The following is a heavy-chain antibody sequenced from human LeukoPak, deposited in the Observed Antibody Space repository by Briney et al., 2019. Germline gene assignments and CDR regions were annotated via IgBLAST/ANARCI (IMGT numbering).Heavy chain of an antibody. V-gene: IGHV3-48*03. D-gene: IGHD2-15*01. CDR2: ISGSGNTL. J-gene: IGHJ4*02. CDR1: GFTFNNYG. Sequence: QPGGSLRLSCAASGFTFNNYGINWVRQAPGKGLEWVSYISGSGNTLYYADSVKGRFTISRDNAKNSLYLQLNSLRAEDTAVYYCARDCNGVNCYSYNFDYWGQGTLVTVSS. CDR3: ARDCNGVNCYSYNFDY.